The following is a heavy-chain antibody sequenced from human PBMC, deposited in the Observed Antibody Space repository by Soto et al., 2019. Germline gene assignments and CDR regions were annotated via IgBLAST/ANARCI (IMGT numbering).Heavy chain of an antibody. Sequence: QVQLVESGGGVVQPGRSLRLSCAASGFTFSSYAMHWVRQAPDKGLEWVAVISYDGSNKFYADSVKGRFTISRDNSTNTLYLQMNSLRAEDTAVYYCAREQTYCTNGVCSSYYGMDVWGQGTTVTVSS. D-gene: IGHD2-8*01. CDR3: AREQTYCTNGVCSSYYGMDV. CDR2: ISYDGSNK. J-gene: IGHJ6*02. V-gene: IGHV3-30*04. CDR1: GFTFSSYA.